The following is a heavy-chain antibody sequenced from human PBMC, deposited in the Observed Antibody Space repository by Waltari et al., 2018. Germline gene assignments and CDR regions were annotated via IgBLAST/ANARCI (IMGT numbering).Heavy chain of an antibody. Sequence: QVQLQESGPGLVKPSETLSLTCTVSRYSISSGYYWGWIRQSPGKGLEWIGSIYHSGTTYYNPSLKSRVTISVDTSKNQFSLKLSSVTAADTAVYFCARGPLGGLLIGYFDYWGQGTLVTVSS. J-gene: IGHJ4*02. CDR1: RYSISSGYY. CDR2: IYHSGTT. CDR3: ARGPLGGLLIGYFDY. V-gene: IGHV4-38-2*02. D-gene: IGHD2-21*01.